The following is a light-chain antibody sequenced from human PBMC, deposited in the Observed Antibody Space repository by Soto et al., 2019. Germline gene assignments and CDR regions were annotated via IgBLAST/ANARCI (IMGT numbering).Light chain of an antibody. CDR1: ENVYINS. V-gene: IGKV3-20*01. CDR2: GAA. J-gene: IGKJ3*01. CDR3: HQYGTSPLT. Sequence: EIVLTQSPGTLSLSPREGATLSCRASENVYINSLAWYQQKPGQPPRLLIYGAATRASAVPDRSSGSGSGADFTLTIIGLEPEAFAVYYCHQYGTSPLTFGPGTRVD.